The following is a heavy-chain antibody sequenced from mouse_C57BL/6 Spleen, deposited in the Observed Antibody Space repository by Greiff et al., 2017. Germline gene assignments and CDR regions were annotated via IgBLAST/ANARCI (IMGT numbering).Heavy chain of an antibody. CDR1: GFNIKDYY. V-gene: IGHV14-2*01. CDR3: SAIYYYGSSHFDY. J-gene: IGHJ2*01. D-gene: IGHD1-1*01. CDR2: IDPEDGET. Sequence: DVQLQASGAELVKPGASVKLSCTASGFNIKDYYMHWVKQRTEQGLEWIGRIDPEDGETKYAPKFQGKATITADTSSNTAYLQLSSRTSEDTAVXYCSAIYYYGSSHFDYWGQGTTLTVSA.